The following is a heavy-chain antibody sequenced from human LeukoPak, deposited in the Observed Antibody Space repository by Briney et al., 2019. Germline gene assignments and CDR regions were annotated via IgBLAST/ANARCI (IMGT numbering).Heavy chain of an antibody. CDR2: ISSVGNTI. J-gene: IGHJ3*02. CDR1: GFTFSHYE. Sequence: GGSLRLSCAASGFTFSHYEMNWVRQAPGKGLEWVSYISSVGNTIYYADSVKGRFTISRDNAKNSLYLQMNSLRAEDTAIYYCARSSVVPRADFDIWGQGIMVTVSS. V-gene: IGHV3-48*03. D-gene: IGHD4-23*01. CDR3: ARSSVVPRADFDI.